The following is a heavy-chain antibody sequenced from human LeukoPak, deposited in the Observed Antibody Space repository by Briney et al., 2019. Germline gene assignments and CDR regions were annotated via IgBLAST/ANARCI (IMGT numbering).Heavy chain of an antibody. Sequence: ASVKVSCKASGGTYSSYGISWVRQAPGQGLEWMERIIPMISITKYAQKFQGRVTIIADKTTSTAYMELSSLRSEDTAVYYCARDIATSSGLSYYFDYWGQGTLVTVSS. D-gene: IGHD3-22*01. CDR3: ARDIATSSGLSYYFDY. J-gene: IGHJ4*02. CDR1: GGTYSSYG. V-gene: IGHV1-69*04. CDR2: IIPMISIT.